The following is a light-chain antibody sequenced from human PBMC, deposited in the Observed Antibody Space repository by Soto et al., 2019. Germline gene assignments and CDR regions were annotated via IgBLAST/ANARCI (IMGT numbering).Light chain of an antibody. Sequence: IQLTQSPSSLSASVGDRVTITCRASQGISSYLAWYQQKPGKAPKLLIYAASTLQSGVPSRFGGSGSGTDVNLTISSLQPEDFATYCCQQLNSYPRTFGQGTKVEIK. CDR3: QQLNSYPRT. V-gene: IGKV1-9*01. CDR2: AAS. CDR1: QGISSY. J-gene: IGKJ1*01.